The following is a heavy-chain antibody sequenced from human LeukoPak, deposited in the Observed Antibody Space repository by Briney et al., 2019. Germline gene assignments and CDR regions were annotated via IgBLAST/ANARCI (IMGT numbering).Heavy chain of an antibody. Sequence: PGGSLRLSCAASGFTFSSYDMHWVRQATGKGLEWVSAIGTAGDTYYPGSVKGRFTISRENAKNSLYLQMNSLRAGDTAVYYCARGVVVGRSASRYYYYGMDVWGQGTTVTVSS. J-gene: IGHJ6*02. D-gene: IGHD2-15*01. V-gene: IGHV3-13*01. CDR2: IGTAGDT. CDR1: GFTFSSYD. CDR3: ARGVVVGRSASRYYYYGMDV.